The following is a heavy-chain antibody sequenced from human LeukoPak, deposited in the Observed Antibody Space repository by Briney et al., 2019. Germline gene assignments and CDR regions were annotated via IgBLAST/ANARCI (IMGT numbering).Heavy chain of an antibody. D-gene: IGHD6-19*01. Sequence: PGGSLRLSCAVSGFTFSSYGMNWVRQAPGKGLEWVAVIWYDGSNKYYADSVKGRFTISRDNSKNTVSLQLNSLRAEDTAVYYCARLGSGWSFDFWGQGTLVAVSS. V-gene: IGHV3-33*01. CDR3: ARLGSGWSFDF. J-gene: IGHJ4*02. CDR2: IWYDGSNK. CDR1: GFTFSSYG.